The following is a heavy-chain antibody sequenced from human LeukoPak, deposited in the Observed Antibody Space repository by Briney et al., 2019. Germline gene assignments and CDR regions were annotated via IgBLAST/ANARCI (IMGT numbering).Heavy chain of an antibody. V-gene: IGHV3-23*01. CDR1: GFTFSSYA. J-gene: IGHJ4*02. D-gene: IGHD2-2*01. CDR3: AEYQPSPRRFDY. CDR2: ISSGGGST. Sequence: GGSLRLSCAASGFTFSSYAMSWVRQAPGKGLEWVSTISSGGGSTYYADSVKGRFTISRDNSKNTLYLQMNSLRAEDTAVYYCAEYQPSPRRFDYWGQGTLVTVSS.